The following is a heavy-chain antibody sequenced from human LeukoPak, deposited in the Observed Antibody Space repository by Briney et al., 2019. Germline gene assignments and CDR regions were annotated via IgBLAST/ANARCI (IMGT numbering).Heavy chain of an antibody. CDR2: ISTGGGNT. CDR1: GFSFSNYA. V-gene: IGHV3-23*01. CDR3: AKDAMSGTGTFDY. J-gene: IGHJ4*02. Sequence: GGSLRLSCVASGFSFSNYAMSWVRQAPGKGLEWVSAISTGGGNTYYADSVKGRFTISRDKSENTVFLQMNSLRAEDTAVYYCAKDAMSGTGTFDYWGQGTLVTVSS. D-gene: IGHD1-14*01.